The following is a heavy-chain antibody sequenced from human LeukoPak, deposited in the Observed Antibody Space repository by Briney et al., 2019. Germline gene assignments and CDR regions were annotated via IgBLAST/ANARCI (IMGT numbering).Heavy chain of an antibody. CDR3: ARDSRDGYNSAY. CDR2: IIPILGIA. V-gene: IGHV1-69*04. D-gene: IGHD5-24*01. CDR1: GGTFSSYT. J-gene: IGHJ4*02. Sequence: GASVKVSCKASGGTFSSYTISWVRQAPGQGLEWMGRIIPILGIANYAQKFQGGVTITADKSTSTAYMELSSLRAEDTAVYYCARDSRDGYNSAYWGQGTLVTVSS.